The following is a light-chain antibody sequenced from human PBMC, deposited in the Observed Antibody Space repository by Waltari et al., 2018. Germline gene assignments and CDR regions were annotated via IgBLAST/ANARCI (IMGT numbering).Light chain of an antibody. CDR2: EDN. CDR1: SPHIASNL. V-gene: IGLV1-51*02. CDR3: GSWDRSLSGWV. J-gene: IGLJ3*02. Sequence: QSVLTQPPSVSAAPGQKLTISCPGTSPHIASNLLSWYQQFPGTAPKLLIYEDNQRPSGIPDRFSASKAGTSTTLGITGLQTGDEADYYCGSWDRSLSGWVFGGGTKLTVL.